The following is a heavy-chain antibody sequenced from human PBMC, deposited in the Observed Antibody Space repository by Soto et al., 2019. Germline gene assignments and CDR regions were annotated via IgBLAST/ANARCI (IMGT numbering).Heavy chain of an antibody. CDR1: GYIFSNYY. Sequence: QVSLVQSGAEVKKPGASVNVSCKAFGYIFSNYYIHWVRQAPGQGLEWMGIINPNTGGTSYPQKFQGRVTLTRDTSTSTVYMEMSSLASEVTAVYYCARDKVYGDNSFDFWGQGTLVTVSS. D-gene: IGHD4-17*01. V-gene: IGHV1-46*01. J-gene: IGHJ4*02. CDR2: INPNTGGT. CDR3: ARDKVYGDNSFDF.